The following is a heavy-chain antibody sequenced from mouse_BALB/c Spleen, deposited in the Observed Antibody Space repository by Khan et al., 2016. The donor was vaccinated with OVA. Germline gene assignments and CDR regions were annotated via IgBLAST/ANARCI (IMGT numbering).Heavy chain of an antibody. V-gene: IGHV2-6*02. D-gene: IGHD2-14*01. CDR3: DRNTHRIARGLAY. Sequence: QVQLKESGPGLVAPSQSLSITCTVSGFSLTSYGVHWVRQPPGKGLEWLVEIWRGGKTTYNSKLKARLSSSKDNSKSQVVLKMNTPHTDETAMYYCDRNTHRIARGLAYWGQGTSVTVSA. CDR2: IWRGGKT. J-gene: IGHJ4*01. CDR1: GFSLTSYG.